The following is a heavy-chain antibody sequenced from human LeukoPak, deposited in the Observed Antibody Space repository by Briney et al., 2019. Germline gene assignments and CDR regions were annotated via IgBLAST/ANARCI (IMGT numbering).Heavy chain of an antibody. D-gene: IGHD3-10*01. V-gene: IGHV3-64D*06. CDR1: GFTFSSYA. CDR3: VKPLWFGELLGGTGDY. J-gene: IGHJ4*02. Sequence: GGSLRLSCSASGFTFSSYAMHWVRQAPGKGLEYVSAISSNGGSTYYADSVKGRFTISRDNSKNTLYLRMSSLRAEDTAVYYCVKPLWFGELLGGTGDYWGQGTLVTVSS. CDR2: ISSNGGST.